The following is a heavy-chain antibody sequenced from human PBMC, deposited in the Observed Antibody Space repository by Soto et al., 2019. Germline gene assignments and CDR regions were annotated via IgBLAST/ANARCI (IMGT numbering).Heavy chain of an antibody. CDR1: GGNIRSYD. V-gene: IGHV4-59*08. CDR3: ARIVVVPAATTAFGGWFDP. CDR2: IYYSGST. Sequence: SETQSLTCTVSGGNIRSYDWSWIRQPPGKGLEWIGYIYYSGSTNYNPSLKSRVTISVDTSKNQFSLKLSSVTAADTAVYYCARIVVVPAATTAFGGWFDPWGQGTLVTVSS. J-gene: IGHJ5*02. D-gene: IGHD2-2*01.